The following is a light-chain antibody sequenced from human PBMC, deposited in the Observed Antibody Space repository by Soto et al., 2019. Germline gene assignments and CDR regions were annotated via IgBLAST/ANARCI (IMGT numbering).Light chain of an antibody. CDR1: QSVSSSY. CDR3: QQHGSSPWM. V-gene: IGKV3-20*01. CDR2: GAS. Sequence: EVVLTQSPGTLSLSPGERATLSCRPRQSVSSSYVAWYQHIPGQTPRLLIYGASSRATGIPDRFSGSGSGTDFTLTISRLEPEDFAVYYCQQHGSSPWMFGQGTKVDIK. J-gene: IGKJ1*01.